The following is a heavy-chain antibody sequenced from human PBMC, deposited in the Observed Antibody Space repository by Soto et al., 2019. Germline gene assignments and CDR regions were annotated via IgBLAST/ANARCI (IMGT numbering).Heavy chain of an antibody. J-gene: IGHJ4*02. D-gene: IGHD3-16*01. CDR2: IYYSGST. CDR3: ARIVPGYDYFDY. CDR1: GGSISSYY. Sequence: QVQLQESGPGLVKPSETLSLTCTVSGGSISSYYWSWIRQPPGKGLECIGYIYYSGSTNYNPSLMSRVTISVDTSKNQFSLKLSSVTAADTAVDYCARIVPGYDYFDYWGQGTLVTVSS. V-gene: IGHV4-59*01.